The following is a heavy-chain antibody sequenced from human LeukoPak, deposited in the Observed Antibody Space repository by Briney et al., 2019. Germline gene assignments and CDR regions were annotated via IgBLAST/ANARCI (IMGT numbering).Heavy chain of an antibody. J-gene: IGHJ3*02. CDR3: ARGRVVRGGLKAYAFDI. D-gene: IGHD6-6*01. CDR2: VYYSGTT. CDR1: GGSLSGHY. V-gene: IGHV4-59*11. Sequence: PSETLSLTCTVSGGSLSGHYWNWIRQSPGQGLEWVAYVYYSGTTNSNPSLKSRVTTSADTSKNQFSLKMTSVTAADTAVYYCARGRVVRGGLKAYAFDIWGQGTMVTVSS.